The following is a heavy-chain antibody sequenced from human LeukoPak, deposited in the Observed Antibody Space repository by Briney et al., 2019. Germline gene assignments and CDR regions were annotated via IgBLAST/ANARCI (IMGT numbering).Heavy chain of an antibody. CDR1: GGSISSGGYY. CDR2: INHSGST. V-gene: IGHV4-39*07. J-gene: IGHJ4*02. Sequence: SETLSLTCTVSGGSISSGGYYWSWIRQHPGKGLEWIGEINHSGSTNYNPSLKSRVTISVDTSKNQFSLKLSSVTAADTAVYYCARFGYSYGSGFYFDYWGQGTLVTVSS. D-gene: IGHD5-18*01. CDR3: ARFGYSYGSGFYFDY.